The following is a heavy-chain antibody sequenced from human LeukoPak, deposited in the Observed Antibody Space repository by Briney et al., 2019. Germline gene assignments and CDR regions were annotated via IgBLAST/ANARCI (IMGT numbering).Heavy chain of an antibody. J-gene: IGHJ6*03. V-gene: IGHV4-59*01. CDR1: GGSISSYY. Sequence: SETLSLTCTVSGGSISSYYWSWIRQPPGKGLEWIGYIYYSGSTNYNPSLKSRVTISVDTSKNHFSLKLSSVTAADTAVYYCARVGVLKYSSSWYPQDYYYYYMDVWGKGTTVTISS. D-gene: IGHD6-13*01. CDR3: ARVGVLKYSSSWYPQDYYYYYMDV. CDR2: IYYSGST.